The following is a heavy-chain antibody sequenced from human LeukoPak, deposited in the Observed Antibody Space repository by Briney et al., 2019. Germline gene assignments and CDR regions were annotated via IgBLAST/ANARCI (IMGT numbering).Heavy chain of an antibody. CDR1: GGSISSGDYY. J-gene: IGHJ4*02. CDR2: IYYSGRT. D-gene: IGHD2-15*01. V-gene: IGHV4-31*03. CDR3: TQSRGYCSGGSCSHFDY. Sequence: SQTLSLTCTVSGGSISSGDYYWGWIRQLPGKGLEWIGYIYYSGRTYYNPSLKSRLAISVDTSKNQFSLNLNSVTAADTAVYYCTQSRGYCSGGSCSHFDYWGQGTLVTVSS.